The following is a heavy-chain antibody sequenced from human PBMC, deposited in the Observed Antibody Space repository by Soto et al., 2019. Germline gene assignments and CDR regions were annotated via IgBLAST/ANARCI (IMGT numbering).Heavy chain of an antibody. CDR2: ISPKSGGT. Sequence: ASVKVSCKASGDSFIDYYIHWVRQAPGQGFEWMGRISPKSGGTNYAQKFEGRVTMTWDTSLNTAYMELSSLISDDTAVYYCARPPGYISDWYYFDLWGQGTLVTVSS. D-gene: IGHD3-9*01. CDR1: GDSFIDYY. CDR3: ARPPGYISDWYYFDL. V-gene: IGHV1-2*02. J-gene: IGHJ4*02.